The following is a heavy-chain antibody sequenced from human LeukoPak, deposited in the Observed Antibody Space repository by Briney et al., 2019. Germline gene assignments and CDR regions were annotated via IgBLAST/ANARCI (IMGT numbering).Heavy chain of an antibody. J-gene: IGHJ3*02. V-gene: IGHV4-59*01. CDR2: IYYSGST. CDR3: AGETGSAFDI. D-gene: IGHD3-10*01. CDR1: GGSISSYY. Sequence: SETLSLTCTVSGGSISSYYWSWIRQSPGKGLEWIGYIYYSGSTNYNPSLKSRVTISVDTSKNQFSLKLSSVTAADTAVYYCAGETGSAFDIWGQGTMVTVSS.